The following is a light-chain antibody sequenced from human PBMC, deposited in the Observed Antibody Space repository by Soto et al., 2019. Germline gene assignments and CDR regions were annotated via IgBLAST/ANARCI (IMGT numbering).Light chain of an antibody. CDR3: QTWVTGIWV. CDR2: INSDGSH. Sequence: QLVLTQSPSASASLGASVKLTCTLSSGHSTYGIAWHQQQPDKGPRYLMKINSDGSHTKGDGIPDRFSGSSSGAERYLTISSLQSDDEADYYCQTWVTGIWVFGGGTKLTVL. CDR1: SGHSTYG. V-gene: IGLV4-69*02. J-gene: IGLJ3*02.